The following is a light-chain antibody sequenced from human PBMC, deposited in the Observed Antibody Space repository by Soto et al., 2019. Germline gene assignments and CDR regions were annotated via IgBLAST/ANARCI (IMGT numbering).Light chain of an antibody. Sequence: QSALTQPASVSGSPGQSITISCTGTASDVGAYNYVSWYQQQPGKAPKVMIYDVSNRSSGVSHRFSGSKSGNTASLTISGLQAEDEADYYCNSYTSSSSVVFGGGTKLTVL. J-gene: IGLJ2*01. V-gene: IGLV2-14*01. CDR1: ASDVGAYNY. CDR3: NSYTSSSSVV. CDR2: DVS.